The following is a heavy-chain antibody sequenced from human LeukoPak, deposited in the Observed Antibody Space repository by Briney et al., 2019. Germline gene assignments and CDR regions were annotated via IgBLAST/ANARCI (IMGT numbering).Heavy chain of an antibody. CDR2: IYHSETT. CDR1: GYSISSGYY. D-gene: IGHD2-2*01. J-gene: IGHJ4*02. Sequence: SETLSLTCAVSGYSISSGYYWGWIRQPPGKGLDWIGTIYHSETTYYNPSLESRITISVDTSKNQFSLKVTSVTAADTALCYCARVYCTSFGCYNFDYWGQGALVTVSS. V-gene: IGHV4-38-2*01. CDR3: ARVYCTSFGCYNFDY.